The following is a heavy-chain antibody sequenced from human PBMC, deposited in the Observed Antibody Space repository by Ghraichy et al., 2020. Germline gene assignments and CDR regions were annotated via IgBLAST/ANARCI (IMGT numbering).Heavy chain of an antibody. CDR1: GLTFSNYY. Sequence: GESLRLSCEASGLTFSNYYFSWVRRAPGKGLEWVAKIKEDGSEKFYLDSVRGRFTISRDNAKNSVYLEMNGLRVEDTGLYYCARVRASWYMDVWDSGTTVTVSS. CDR2: IKEDGSEK. J-gene: IGHJ6*03. V-gene: IGHV3-7*01. D-gene: IGHD2-21*01. CDR3: ARVRASWYMDV.